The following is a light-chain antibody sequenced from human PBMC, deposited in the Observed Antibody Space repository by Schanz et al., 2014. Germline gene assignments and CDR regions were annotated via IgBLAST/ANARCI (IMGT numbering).Light chain of an antibody. CDR2: DAS. Sequence: EILLTQSPATLSLSPGERATLSCRASQSISTYLAWYQHKPGQGPRLLISDASNRATGTPARFSGSGSGTDFTLTISRLEPEDFAVYYCQQYSISPPFTFGQGTKLDLK. CDR1: QSISTY. V-gene: IGKV3-11*01. CDR3: QQYSISPPFT. J-gene: IGKJ2*01.